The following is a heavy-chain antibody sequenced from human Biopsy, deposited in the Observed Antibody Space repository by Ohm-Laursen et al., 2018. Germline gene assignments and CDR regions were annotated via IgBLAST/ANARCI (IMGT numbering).Heavy chain of an antibody. CDR3: ARDRGYYSDRTVPGYFDL. D-gene: IGHD3-22*01. CDR2: VYYTGNT. V-gene: IGHV4-59*01. Sequence: SETLSLTCTVSGDSISSYYWSWIRQPPGKGLEWIGYVYYTGNTDYNPSLQSRVTISVDTSKNHFSLRLRSVTPADTAIYYCARDRGYYSDRTVPGYFDLWGRGTLVTVPS. CDR1: GDSISSYY. J-gene: IGHJ2*01.